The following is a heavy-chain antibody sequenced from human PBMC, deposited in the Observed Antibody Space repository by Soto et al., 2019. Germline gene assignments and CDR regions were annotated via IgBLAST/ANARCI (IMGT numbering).Heavy chain of an antibody. CDR2: IRSKAYGGTT. CDR1: GFTFGDYA. V-gene: IGHV3-49*03. J-gene: IGHJ3*02. D-gene: IGHD6-19*01. CDR3: TRDAKRYSSGWYKVCDI. Sequence: PGGSLRLSCTASGFTFGDYAMSWFRQAPGKGLEWVGFIRSKAYGGTTEYAASVKGRFTISRDDSKSIAYLQMNSLKTEDAAVYYCTRDAKRYSSGWYKVCDIWGQGTMVTVSS.